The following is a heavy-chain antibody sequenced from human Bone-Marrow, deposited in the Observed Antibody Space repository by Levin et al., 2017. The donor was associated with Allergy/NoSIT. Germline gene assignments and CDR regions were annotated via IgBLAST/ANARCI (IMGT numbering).Heavy chain of an antibody. CDR2: IIPILGRS. Sequence: KISCRSYGETYSNYAISWVRQAPGQGLEWMGRIIPILGRSNYAQKFQGRVTITADKSTSPSYLELSSLRPEDTAVYFCARDLSNSGATWLDPWGQGTLITVSS. V-gene: IGHV1-69*04. CDR3: ARDLSNSGATWLDP. D-gene: IGHD5-12*01. CDR1: GETYSNYA. J-gene: IGHJ5*02.